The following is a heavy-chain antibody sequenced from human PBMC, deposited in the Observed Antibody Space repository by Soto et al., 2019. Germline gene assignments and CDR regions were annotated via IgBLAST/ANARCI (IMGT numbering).Heavy chain of an antibody. CDR2: IYWDDDK. V-gene: IGHV2-5*02. CDR1: GFSLSTSGVG. D-gene: IGHD2-15*01. CDR3: AYXPXXXGSCYWFSYSGMDV. Sequence: QITLKESGPPLVKPTQTLTLTCTFSGFSLSTSGVGVAWIRQPPGKALEWLALIYWDDDKRYRPSLETRLTITKDTSKNQVVLTMTNVDSVDTATYYCAYXPXXXGSCYWFSYSGMDVWGQGTTVIVSS. J-gene: IGHJ6*02.